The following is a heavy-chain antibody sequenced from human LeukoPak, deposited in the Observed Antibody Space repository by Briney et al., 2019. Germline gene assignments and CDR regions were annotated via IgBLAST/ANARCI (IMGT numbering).Heavy chain of an antibody. D-gene: IGHD2-8*02. V-gene: IGHV3-21*01. J-gene: IGHJ3*02. CDR3: ARGVTGFDAFDI. CDR1: GFTFSSYS. CDR2: ISSSSSYI. Sequence: PGGSLRLSCAASGFTFSSYSMNWVRQAPGKGLEWVSSISSSSSYIYYADSVKGRFTISRDNAKNSLYLQMNSLRAEDTAVYYCARGVTGFDAFDIWGQGTMVTVSS.